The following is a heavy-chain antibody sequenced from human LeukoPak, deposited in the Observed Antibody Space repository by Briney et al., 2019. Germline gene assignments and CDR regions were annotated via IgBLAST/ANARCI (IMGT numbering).Heavy chain of an antibody. V-gene: IGHV4-4*09. CDR2: IYTSGST. CDR3: ASYYYGSGNFDY. J-gene: IGHJ4*02. D-gene: IGHD3-10*01. CDR1: GGSISSYH. Sequence: PSETMSLTCTVSGGSISSYHWSWIRQPPGKGLEWIGYIYTSGSTNYNPSLKSRVTISVDTSKNQFSLKLSSVTAADTAVYYCASYYYGSGNFDYWGQGTLVTVSS.